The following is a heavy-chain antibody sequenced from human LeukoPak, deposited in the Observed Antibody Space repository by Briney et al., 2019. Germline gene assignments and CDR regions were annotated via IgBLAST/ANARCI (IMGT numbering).Heavy chain of an antibody. J-gene: IGHJ4*02. CDR1: GFTFSSYA. CDR2: ISYDGSNK. CDR3: ACTRGELPLFDY. Sequence: PGRSLRLSCAASGFTFSSYAMHWVRQAPGKGLEWVAVISYDGSNKYYADSVKGRFTISRDNSKNTLYLQMNSLRAEDTAVYYCACTRGELPLFDYWGQGTLVTVSS. D-gene: IGHD1-26*01. V-gene: IGHV3-30*04.